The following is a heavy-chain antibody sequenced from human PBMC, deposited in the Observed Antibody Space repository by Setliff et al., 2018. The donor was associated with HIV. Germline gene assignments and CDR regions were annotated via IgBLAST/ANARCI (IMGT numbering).Heavy chain of an antibody. CDR2: IIPISGRT. CDR3: AYSNGYVYSNF. J-gene: IGHJ4*02. CDR1: GGTFSSYA. D-gene: IGHD5-18*01. V-gene: IGHV1-69*13. Sequence: ASVKVSCKASGGTFSSYAFGWVRQAPGQGLEWMGGIIPISGRTNYAQGFQGRITITADESTSTAYMELSSLRSEDTAFYYCAYSNGYVYSNFWGQGTLVTVSS.